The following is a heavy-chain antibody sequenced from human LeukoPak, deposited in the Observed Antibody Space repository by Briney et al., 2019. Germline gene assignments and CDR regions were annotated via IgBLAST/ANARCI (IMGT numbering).Heavy chain of an antibody. V-gene: IGHV3-64*01. D-gene: IGHD5-18*01. CDR3: ARGTPPAMGTLGY. Sequence: GGSLRLSCAASGFTFSSYAMHWVRQAPGKGLEYVSAINSNGDRTYYANSVKGRFTISRDNSKNTLYLQMGSLRAEDMALYYCARGTPPAMGTLGYWGQGTLVTVSS. CDR1: GFTFSSYA. J-gene: IGHJ4*02. CDR2: INSNGDRT.